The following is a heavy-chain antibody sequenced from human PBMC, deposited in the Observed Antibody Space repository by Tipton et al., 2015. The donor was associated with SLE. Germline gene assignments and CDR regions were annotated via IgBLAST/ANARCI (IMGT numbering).Heavy chain of an antibody. CDR1: GFTFSSYS. D-gene: IGHD4-11*01. Sequence: SLRLSCAASGFTFSSYSMNWVRQAPGKGLEWFSYISSSSSTIYYADSVKGRFTISRDNAKNSLYLQMSSLRAEDTAVYYCARGTYRGDYWGQGILVTVSS. CDR3: ARGTYRGDY. CDR2: ISSSSSTI. J-gene: IGHJ4*02. V-gene: IGHV3-48*04.